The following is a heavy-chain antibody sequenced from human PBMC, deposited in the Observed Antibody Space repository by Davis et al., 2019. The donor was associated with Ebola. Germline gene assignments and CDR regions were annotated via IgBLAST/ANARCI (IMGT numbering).Heavy chain of an antibody. J-gene: IGHJ6*02. Sequence: PGGSLRLSCAASGFTFSSYGMHWVRQAPGKGLEWVAVISYDGSNKYYADSVKGRFTISRDNSKNTLYLQMNSLRAEDTAVYYCAKGGLMPIYYYGMDVWGQGTTVTVSS. V-gene: IGHV3-30*18. CDR1: GFTFSSYG. D-gene: IGHD2-8*01. CDR2: ISYDGSNK. CDR3: AKGGLMPIYYYGMDV.